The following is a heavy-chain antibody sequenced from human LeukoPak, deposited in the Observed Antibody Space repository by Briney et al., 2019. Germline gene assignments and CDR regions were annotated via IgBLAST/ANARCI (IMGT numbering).Heavy chain of an antibody. V-gene: IGHV1-2*02. CDR1: GYIFTGYY. Sequence: ASVKVSCKASGYIFTGYYMHWVRQAPGQGLEWMGWINPKSGGTDFAQKFQGRVTMTSDTSISTAYMELNRLRSDDTAVYYCARGQGEPVYVCRSYRWWGQGTLVTVSS. J-gene: IGHJ4*02. CDR3: ARGQGEPVYVCRSYRW. CDR2: INPKSGGT. D-gene: IGHD3-16*02.